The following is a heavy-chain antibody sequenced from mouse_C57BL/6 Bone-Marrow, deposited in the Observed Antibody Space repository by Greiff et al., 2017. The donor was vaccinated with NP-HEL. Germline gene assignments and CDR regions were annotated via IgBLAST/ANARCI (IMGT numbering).Heavy chain of an antibody. D-gene: IGHD1-1*01. V-gene: IGHV1-55*01. CDR3: ARLLRWFAC. CDR1: GYTFTSYW. J-gene: IGHJ3*01. Sequence: QVQLQQPGAELVKPGASVKMSCKASGYTFTSYWITWVKQRPGQGLEWIGDIYPGSGSTNYNEKFKSKATLTGDTSSSTAYMLLSSLTSEESAVSYCARLLRWFACWGQGTLVTVSA. CDR2: IYPGSGST.